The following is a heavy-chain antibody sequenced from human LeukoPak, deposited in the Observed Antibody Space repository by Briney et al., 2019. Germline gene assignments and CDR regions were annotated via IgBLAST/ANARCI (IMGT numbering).Heavy chain of an antibody. CDR1: GGAFSSYA. V-gene: IGHV1-69*04. CDR2: IIPIFGIA. D-gene: IGHD6-13*01. Sequence: SVKVSCKASGGAFSSYAISWVRQAPGQGLEWMGRIIPIFGIANYAQKFQGRVTITADKSTSTAYMELSSLRSEDTAVYYCARDDGAAAGPSDYWGQGTLVTVSS. CDR3: ARDDGAAAGPSDY. J-gene: IGHJ4*02.